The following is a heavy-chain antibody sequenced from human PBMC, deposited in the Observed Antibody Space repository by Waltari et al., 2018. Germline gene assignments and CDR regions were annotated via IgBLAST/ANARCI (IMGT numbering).Heavy chain of an antibody. D-gene: IGHD3-22*01. J-gene: IGHJ4*02. CDR3: ARAPPEDYYDSSGYLPLHY. CDR1: GYTFTSYG. Sequence: QVQLVQSGAEVKKPGASVKVSCKASGYTFTSYGINWVRQAPGQGLEWMGWMNPYNGNTKYAKKLQGRVTITTDTSTSTAYMELRSLRSDDTAVYYCARAPPEDYYDSSGYLPLHYWGQGTLVTVSS. V-gene: IGHV1-18*01. CDR2: MNPYNGNT.